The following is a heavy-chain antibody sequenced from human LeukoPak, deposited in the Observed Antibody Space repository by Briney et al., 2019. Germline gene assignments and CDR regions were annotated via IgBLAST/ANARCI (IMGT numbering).Heavy chain of an antibody. V-gene: IGHV3-21*06. CDR3: ARVRGGYNYARGALDM. D-gene: IGHD5-18*01. J-gene: IGHJ3*02. CDR1: GFTFSSYS. Sequence: GGSLRLSCAGSGFTFSSYSMNWGRHAPRTGQEWVSSMTSSSTFIYYADSAKGRFTISRDNAKNSLYLQINSLGAEDTAVYYCARVRGGYNYARGALDMWGQGTMVTVSS. CDR2: MTSSSTFI.